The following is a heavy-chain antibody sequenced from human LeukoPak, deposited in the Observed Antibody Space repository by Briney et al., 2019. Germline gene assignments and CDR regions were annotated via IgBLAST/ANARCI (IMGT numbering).Heavy chain of an antibody. CDR2: ISGSGGRT. J-gene: IGHJ6*02. CDR1: GFTFYNYA. Sequence: GGSLRLSCAASGFTFYNYAMSWVRQAPGKGLEWVSAISGSGGRTYYADSVKGRFTISRDNYKNTLYLQMNSLRAEDTAVYYCAKDSPRYSSSWYVDYYYGMDVWGQGTTVTVSS. D-gene: IGHD6-13*01. V-gene: IGHV3-23*01. CDR3: AKDSPRYSSSWYVDYYYGMDV.